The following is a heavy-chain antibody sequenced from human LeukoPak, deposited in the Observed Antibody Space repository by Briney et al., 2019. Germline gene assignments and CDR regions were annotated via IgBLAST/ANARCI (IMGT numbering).Heavy chain of an antibody. CDR2: IYPGDSDT. J-gene: IGHJ4*02. CDR3: ARASGDCSSTSCFEFDY. D-gene: IGHD2-2*01. Sequence: HGASLKISCKGSGSIFTSYWIGWGRQLPGKGLEWMGIIYPGDSDTRYSPSFQGQVTISADKSISTAYLQWSSLKASDTAMYYCARASGDCSSTSCFEFDYWGQGTLVTVSS. CDR1: GSIFTSYW. V-gene: IGHV5-51*01.